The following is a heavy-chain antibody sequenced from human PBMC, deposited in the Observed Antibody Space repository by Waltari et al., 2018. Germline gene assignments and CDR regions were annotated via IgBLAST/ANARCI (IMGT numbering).Heavy chain of an antibody. Sequence: QVQLVQSGAEVKKPGSSVKVSCKASGGIFRSHSFTWVRQVPGQGLEWMGRITHALGITNYVQTFADRLTMTADKSRSKAYMELRSLRSDDTAVYFCATSLATCGVPVDVWGRGSLVIVSS. CDR1: GGIFRSHS. CDR2: ITHALGIT. J-gene: IGHJ2*01. V-gene: IGHV1-69*02. CDR3: ATSLATCGVPVDV. D-gene: IGHD3-3*01.